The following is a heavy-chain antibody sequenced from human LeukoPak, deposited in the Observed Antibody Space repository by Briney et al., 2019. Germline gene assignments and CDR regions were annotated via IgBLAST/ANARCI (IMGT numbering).Heavy chain of an antibody. V-gene: IGHV3-66*01. CDR3: ARDLGGSYYYGMDV. D-gene: IGHD1-26*01. J-gene: IGHJ6*02. CDR2: IYSGGST. Sequence: PGGSLRLSCAASGFTVSSNYVSWVRQAPGKGLEWVSVIYSGGSTYYADSVKGRFTISRDNSKNTLYLQMNSLRAEDTAVYYCARDLGGSYYYGMDVWGQGTTVTVSS. CDR1: GFTVSSNY.